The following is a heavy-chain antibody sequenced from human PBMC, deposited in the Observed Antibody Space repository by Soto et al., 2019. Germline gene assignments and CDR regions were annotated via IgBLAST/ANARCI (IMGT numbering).Heavy chain of an antibody. Sequence: SVKVSCKASGCTFTSSSVQWVRQARGQGLEWIGWIGVVSGNTNYAQELPERVTITRNISTSTAYMDLSSLRSEDTAVYYCAADTPWLARLGAFDIWGQGTLATVSS. CDR1: GCTFTSSS. J-gene: IGHJ3*02. CDR2: IGVVSGNT. V-gene: IGHV1-58*01. CDR3: AADTPWLARLGAFDI. D-gene: IGHD6-19*01.